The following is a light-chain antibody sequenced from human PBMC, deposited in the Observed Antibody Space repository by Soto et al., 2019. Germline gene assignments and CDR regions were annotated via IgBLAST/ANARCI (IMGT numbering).Light chain of an antibody. CDR3: QQYNSYSGT. J-gene: IGKJ1*01. CDR1: QSISSW. V-gene: IGKV1-5*01. CDR2: DAS. Sequence: DIQMTQSPSTLSASVGDRVTITCRASQSISSWLAWYQQKPGKAPKLLFYDASSLEGGGPLRVSGSGSGTEFTLTIISLQTDDFATYYCQQYNSYSGTFGQGNKVEIK.